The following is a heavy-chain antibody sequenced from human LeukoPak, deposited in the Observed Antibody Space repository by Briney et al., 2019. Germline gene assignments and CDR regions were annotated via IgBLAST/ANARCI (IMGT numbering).Heavy chain of an antibody. V-gene: IGHV1-69*02. CDR2: IIPILGIA. CDR1: GGTFSSYT. Sequence: SVKVSCKASGGTFSSYTISWVRQAPGQGLEWMGRIIPILGIANYAQKFQGRVTITADKSTRTAHMELSSLRSEDTAVYYCASTADAIVVVPAYWGQGTLVTVSS. CDR3: ASTADAIVVVPAY. J-gene: IGHJ4*02. D-gene: IGHD2-2*01.